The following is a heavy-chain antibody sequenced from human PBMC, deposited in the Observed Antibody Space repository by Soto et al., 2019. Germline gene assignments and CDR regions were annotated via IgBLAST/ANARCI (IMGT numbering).Heavy chain of an antibody. Sequence: QVQLQQSGPGLVKPSQTLSLTCAISGDSVSSNSAAWNWIRQSPSRGLEWLGRTYYRSKWYNDYALSVKSRITINPDTSKNQFSLQLNSVTPVNTAVYYCARTLGAGPESSFDYWGQGTLVTVSS. J-gene: IGHJ4*02. V-gene: IGHV6-1*01. D-gene: IGHD6-19*01. CDR2: TYYRSKWYN. CDR1: GDSVSSNSAA. CDR3: ARTLGAGPESSFDY.